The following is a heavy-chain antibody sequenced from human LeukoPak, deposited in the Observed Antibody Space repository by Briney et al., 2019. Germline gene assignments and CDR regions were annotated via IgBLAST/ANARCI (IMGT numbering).Heavy chain of an antibody. CDR1: GGTFSSYA. Sequence: GSSVKVSCKASGGTFSSYAISWVRQAPGQGLEWMGGIIPIFGTANNAQKFQGRVTITTDESTSTAYMELSSLRSEDTAVYYCARADYYVSSGYYGAFDIWGQGTMVTVSS. CDR2: IIPIFGTA. V-gene: IGHV1-69*05. D-gene: IGHD3-22*01. CDR3: ARADYYVSSGYYGAFDI. J-gene: IGHJ3*02.